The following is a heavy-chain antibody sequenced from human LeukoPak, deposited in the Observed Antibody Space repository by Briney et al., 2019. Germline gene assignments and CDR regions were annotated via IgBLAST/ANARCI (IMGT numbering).Heavy chain of an antibody. CDR2: ISYDGSNT. J-gene: IGHJ4*02. Sequence: GGSLRLSCAASGFTVSSTYMSWVRQAPGKGLEWVAVISYDGSNTYYADSVKGRFTISRDNSKNMLYLQMNSLRAEDTAVYYCAKPYYYGSRSYMDYWGQGTLVTVSS. CDR1: GFTVSSTY. D-gene: IGHD3-10*01. CDR3: AKPYYYGSRSYMDY. V-gene: IGHV3-30*18.